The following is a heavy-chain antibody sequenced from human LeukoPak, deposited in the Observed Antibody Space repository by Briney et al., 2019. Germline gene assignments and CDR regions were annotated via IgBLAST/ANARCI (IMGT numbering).Heavy chain of an antibody. CDR2: IYYSGST. J-gene: IGHJ3*02. D-gene: IGHD4-17*01. Sequence: SETLSLTCTVSGGSISSYYWSWIRQPPGKGLEWIGYIYYSGSTNYNPSLKSRVTISVDTSKNQFSLKLSSVTAADTAVYYCARDHTTLNAFDIWGQGTMVTVSS. CDR1: GGSISSYY. CDR3: ARDHTTLNAFDI. V-gene: IGHV4-59*01.